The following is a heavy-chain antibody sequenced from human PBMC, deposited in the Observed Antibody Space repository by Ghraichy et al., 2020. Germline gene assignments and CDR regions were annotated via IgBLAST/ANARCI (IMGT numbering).Heavy chain of an antibody. CDR1: RGSFNSYA. V-gene: IGHV1-69*04. Sequence: SVKVSCTASRGSFNSYAASWVRQAPGQGLEWVGRIIPSIHLVHYAQKFQGRVTISADTSTKTVYMEVNMLTSEDTAMYYCARGEAFDVWGPGTMVSVSS. J-gene: IGHJ3*01. CDR2: IIPSIHLV. CDR3: ARGEAFDV. D-gene: IGHD1-26*01.